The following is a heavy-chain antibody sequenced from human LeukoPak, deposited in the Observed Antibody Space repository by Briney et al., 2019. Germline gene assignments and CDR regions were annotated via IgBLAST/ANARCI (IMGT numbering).Heavy chain of an antibody. Sequence: SETLSLTCAVYGGSFSGYYWSWIRQPPGKGLGWIGEINHSGSTNYNPSLKSRVTISVDTSKNQFSLKLSSVTAADTAVYYCARGPRGDGYNEIFDYWGQGTLVTVSS. CDR3: ARGPRGDGYNEIFDY. V-gene: IGHV4-34*01. D-gene: IGHD5-24*01. CDR1: GGSFSGYY. J-gene: IGHJ4*02. CDR2: INHSGST.